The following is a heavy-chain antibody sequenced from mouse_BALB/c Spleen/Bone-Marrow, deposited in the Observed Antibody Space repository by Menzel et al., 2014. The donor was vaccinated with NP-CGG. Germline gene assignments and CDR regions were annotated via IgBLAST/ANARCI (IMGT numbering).Heavy chain of an antibody. CDR2: IRNKANGYTT. J-gene: IGHJ1*01. CDR3: ARDENVGIYWYFDV. V-gene: IGHV7-3*02. Sequence: EVQLVESGGGSVQPGGSLGLSCATSGFTFTDYYMSWVRPPPGKALEWLGFIRNKANGYTTEYSASVKGRFTISRDNSQRILYLQMNTLRAEDSATYYCARDENVGIYWYFDVWGAGTTVIVSS. CDR1: GFTFTDYY.